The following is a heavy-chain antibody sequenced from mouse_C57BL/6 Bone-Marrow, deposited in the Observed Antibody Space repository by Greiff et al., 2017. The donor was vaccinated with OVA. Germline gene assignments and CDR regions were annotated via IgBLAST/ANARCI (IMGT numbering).Heavy chain of an antibody. Sequence: VQGVESGAELVRPGASVKLSCKASGYTFTDYYINWVKQRPGQGLEWIARIYPGSGNTYYNEKFKGKATLTAEKSSSTAYMQLSSLTSEDSAVYFCARWRDYDRRDYFDYWGQGTTLTVSS. D-gene: IGHD2-4*01. CDR2: IYPGSGNT. CDR3: ARWRDYDRRDYFDY. J-gene: IGHJ2*01. CDR1: GYTFTDYY. V-gene: IGHV1-76*01.